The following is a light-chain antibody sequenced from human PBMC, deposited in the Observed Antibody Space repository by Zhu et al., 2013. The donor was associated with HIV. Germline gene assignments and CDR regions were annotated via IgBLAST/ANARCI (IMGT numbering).Light chain of an antibody. Sequence: DIVMTQSPDSLAVSLGERATIKCKSSQSVLYSSNNKNYLAWYQQKPGQPPRLLIYWASTRESGVPDRFSGSGSGTDFTLTISSLQAEDVAVYYCQQYYSIPRTFGQGTKVEIK. J-gene: IGKJ2*01. V-gene: IGKV4-1*01. CDR2: WAS. CDR3: QQYYSIPRT. CDR1: QSVLYSSNNKNY.